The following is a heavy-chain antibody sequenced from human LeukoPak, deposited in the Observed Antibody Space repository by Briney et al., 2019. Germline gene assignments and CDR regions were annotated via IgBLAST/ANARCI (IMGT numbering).Heavy chain of an antibody. J-gene: IGHJ4*02. CDR3: ARTQWGGKYYYDSSGYEYYFDY. CDR2: ISYDGSNK. V-gene: IGHV3-30-3*01. D-gene: IGHD3-22*01. Sequence: GGSLRLSRAASGFTFSSYAMHWVRQAPGKGLEWVAVISYDGSNKYYADSVKGRFTISRDNSENTLYLQMNSLRAEDTAVYYCARTQWGGKYYYDSSGYEYYFDYWGQGTLVTVSS. CDR1: GFTFSSYA.